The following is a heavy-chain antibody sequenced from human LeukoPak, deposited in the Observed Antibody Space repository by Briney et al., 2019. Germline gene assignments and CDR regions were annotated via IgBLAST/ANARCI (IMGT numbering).Heavy chain of an antibody. CDR2: IYYSGGT. Sequence: SETLSLTCTVSGGSISSSSYYWGWIRQPPGKGLEWIGSIYYSGGTYYNPSLKSRVTISVDTSKNQFSLKLSSVTAADTAVYYCARQAMLGSSVTADAFDIWGQGTMVTVSS. D-gene: IGHD6-13*01. V-gene: IGHV4-39*01. J-gene: IGHJ3*02. CDR3: ARQAMLGSSVTADAFDI. CDR1: GGSISSSSYY.